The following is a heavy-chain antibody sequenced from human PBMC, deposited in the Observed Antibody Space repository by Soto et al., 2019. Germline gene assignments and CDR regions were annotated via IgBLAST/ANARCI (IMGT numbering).Heavy chain of an antibody. J-gene: IGHJ4*02. V-gene: IGHV3-30-3*01. Sequence: GGSLRLSCAASGFTFSSFAMHWVRQAPGKGLEWVAVISYDGSNKYYADSVKGRFTISRDNSKNTLYLQMNSLRAEDTAVYYCARDSSGYSSSPAFDSWGQGTLVTVSS. D-gene: IGHD6-6*01. CDR1: GFTFSSFA. CDR3: ARDSSGYSSSPAFDS. CDR2: ISYDGSNK.